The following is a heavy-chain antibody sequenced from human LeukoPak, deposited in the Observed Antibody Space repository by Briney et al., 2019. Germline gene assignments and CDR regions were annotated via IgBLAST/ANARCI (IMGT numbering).Heavy chain of an antibody. CDR1: GGTFSSYA. J-gene: IGHJ6*03. CDR3: ASGYDILTGPEGLAYYYYYMDV. Sequence: GASVKVSCKASGGTFSSYAISWVRQAPGQGLEWMGGIIPIFGTADYAQKFQGRVTITADESTSTAYMELSSLRSEDTAVYYCASGYDILTGPEGLAYYYYYMDVWGKGTTVTISS. CDR2: IIPIFGTA. D-gene: IGHD3-9*01. V-gene: IGHV1-69*13.